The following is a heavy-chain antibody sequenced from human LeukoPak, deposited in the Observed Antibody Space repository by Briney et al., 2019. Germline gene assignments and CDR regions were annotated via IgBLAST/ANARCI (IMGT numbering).Heavy chain of an antibody. CDR3: ARDPRDQQQLVIGLGMDV. D-gene: IGHD6-13*01. CDR1: GHTFTCYG. CDR2: ISAYNGNT. Sequence: GASVKVSCKASGHTFTCYGISWVRQAPGQGLEWMGWISAYNGNTNYAQKLQGGVTMTTDTSTSTAYMELRSLRSDDTAVYYCARDPRDQQQLVIGLGMDVWGQGTTVTVSS. J-gene: IGHJ6*02. V-gene: IGHV1-18*01.